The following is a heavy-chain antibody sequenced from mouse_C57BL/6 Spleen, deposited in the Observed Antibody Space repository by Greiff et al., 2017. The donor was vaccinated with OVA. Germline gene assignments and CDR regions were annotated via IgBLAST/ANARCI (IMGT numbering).Heavy chain of an antibody. Sequence: VQLQQSGPELVKPGASVKISCKASGYSFTGYYMNWVKQSPEKSLEWIGEINPSTGGTTSNHTFTAKATLTLDKSPITAYMQLKSLTSENSAVYYCARDGNYGAMDYWGQGTSVTVSS. CDR3: ARDGNYGAMDY. V-gene: IGHV1-42*01. CDR2: INPSTGGT. J-gene: IGHJ4*01. D-gene: IGHD2-1*01. CDR1: GYSFTGYY.